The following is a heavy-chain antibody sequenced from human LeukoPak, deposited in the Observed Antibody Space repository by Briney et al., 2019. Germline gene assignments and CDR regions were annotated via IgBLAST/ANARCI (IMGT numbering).Heavy chain of an antibody. CDR2: IIPIFGTA. V-gene: IGHV1-69*05. D-gene: IGHD2-15*01. Sequence: SVKVSCKASGGTFSSYAISWVRQAPGQGLEWMGGIIPIFGTANYAQKFQGRVTSTTDEATGTAYMELSSLRSEDTAVYYCARVRDIDWFDPWGQGTLVTVSS. CDR3: ARVRDIDWFDP. CDR1: GGTFSSYA. J-gene: IGHJ5*02.